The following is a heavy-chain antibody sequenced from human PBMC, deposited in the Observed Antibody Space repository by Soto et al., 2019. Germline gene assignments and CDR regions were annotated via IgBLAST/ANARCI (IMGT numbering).Heavy chain of an antibody. J-gene: IGHJ3*02. CDR2: INVGIGET. CDR1: GYTFTHNA. CDR3: ARDSWITRNAGDI. Sequence: QVQLVQSGAEVKKTGASVKVSCKASGYTFTHNAMHWVRQAPGQRPEWVGWINVGIGETKYSQKLQGRVSITSDTSASTVYMELSSRRSEDTAVDYCARDSWITRNAGDIWGQGTLVTVSS. D-gene: IGHD3-10*01. V-gene: IGHV1-3*01.